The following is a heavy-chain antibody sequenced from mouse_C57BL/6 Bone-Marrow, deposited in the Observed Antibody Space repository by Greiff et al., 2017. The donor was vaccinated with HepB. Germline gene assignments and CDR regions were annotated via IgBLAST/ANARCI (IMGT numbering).Heavy chain of an antibody. J-gene: IGHJ3*01. Sequence: VQLQQSGPELVKPGASVKISCKASGYAFSSSWMNWVKQRPGKGLEWIGRIYPGDGDTNYNGKFKGKATLTADKSSSTAYMQLSSLTSEDSAVYFCATMRDYYGSSSWFAYWGQGTLVTVSA. CDR1: GYAFSSSW. CDR2: IYPGDGDT. CDR3: ATMRDYYGSSSWFAY. D-gene: IGHD1-1*01. V-gene: IGHV1-82*01.